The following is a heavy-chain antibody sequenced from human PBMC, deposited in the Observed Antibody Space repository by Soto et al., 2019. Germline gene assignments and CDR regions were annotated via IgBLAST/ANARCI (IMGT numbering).Heavy chain of an antibody. CDR2: ISSSGSTI. V-gene: IGHV3-11*01. D-gene: IGHD5-12*01. Sequence: GGSLRLSCAASGFTFSDYYMSWIRQAPGKGLEWVSYISSSGSTIYYADSVKGRFTISRDNAKNSLYLQMNSLRAEDTAVYYCASSIVATAGYGMDVWGQGTTVTVSS. CDR3: ASSIVATAGYGMDV. J-gene: IGHJ6*02. CDR1: GFTFSDYY.